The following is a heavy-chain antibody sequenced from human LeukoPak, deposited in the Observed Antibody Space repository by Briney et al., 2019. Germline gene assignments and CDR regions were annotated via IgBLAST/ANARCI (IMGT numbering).Heavy chain of an antibody. CDR1: GGTFSSYA. CDR3: ARGFHPNYGMDV. Sequence: SVKVSCKASGGTFSSYAISWVRQAPGQGLEWMGRIIPILGIANYAQKFQGRVTITADKSTSTAYMELSSLRSEDTAVYYCARGFHPNYGMDVWGQGTTVTVSS. J-gene: IGHJ6*02. V-gene: IGHV1-69*04. CDR2: IIPILGIA. D-gene: IGHD2-21*01.